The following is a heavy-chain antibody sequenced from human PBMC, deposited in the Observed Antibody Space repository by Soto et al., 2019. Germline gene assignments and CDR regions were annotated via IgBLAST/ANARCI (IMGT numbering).Heavy chain of an antibody. CDR3: ARTLYSYGTDS. V-gene: IGHV3-23*01. Sequence: PGGSLRLSCAASGFTFSNYAMTWVRQAPGKGLEWVSDISNSGTSTKSADSVKGRFTIFRDNSKNTLYLQMNSLRAEDTAVYYCARTLYSYGTDSWGQGTLVTVSS. CDR2: ISNSGTST. CDR1: GFTFSNYA. J-gene: IGHJ4*02. D-gene: IGHD5-18*01.